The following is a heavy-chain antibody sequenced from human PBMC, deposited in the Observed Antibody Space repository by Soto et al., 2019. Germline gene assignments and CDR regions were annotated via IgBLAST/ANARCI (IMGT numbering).Heavy chain of an antibody. CDR3: ASHDIVSSAPDY. CDR1: GASISRSGTYY. J-gene: IGHJ4*02. V-gene: IGHV4-39*02. Sequence: QLQLQESGPGLAKPSETLSLTCTVSGASISRSGTYYWGWLRQPPGQGLEYIGSIYYSGKTYPNPPLKSRVTLSVETSQNHFSLKLSSVTAADTAVYYCASHDIVSSAPDYWGQGTLVIVSS. D-gene: IGHD1-26*01. CDR2: IYYSGKT.